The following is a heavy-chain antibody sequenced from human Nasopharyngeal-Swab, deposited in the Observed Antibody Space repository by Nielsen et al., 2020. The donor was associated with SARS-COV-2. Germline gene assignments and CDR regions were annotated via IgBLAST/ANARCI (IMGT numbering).Heavy chain of an antibody. CDR1: GFTVSSNY. V-gene: IGHV3-7*01. D-gene: IGHD3-9*01. J-gene: IGHJ6*02. CDR3: ARDSGQDYDILTGYYVPLFYGMDV. Sequence: GGSLRLSCAASGFTVSSNYMSWVRQAPGKGLEWVANIKQDGGEKYYVDSVKGRFTISRDNAKNSLYLQMNSLRPEDTAVYYCARDSGQDYDILTGYYVPLFYGMDVWGQGTTVTVSS. CDR2: IKQDGGEK.